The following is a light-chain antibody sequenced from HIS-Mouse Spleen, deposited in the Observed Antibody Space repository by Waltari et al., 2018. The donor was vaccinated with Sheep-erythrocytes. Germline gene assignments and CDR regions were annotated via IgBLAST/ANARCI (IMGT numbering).Light chain of an antibody. J-gene: IGKJ3*01. Sequence: DIVMTQSPLSLPVTPGEPASISCRSSQTLQHSNGYNYLDWYLQKPGQSTQLLIYLGSNRASGVPDRFSGSGSGTDFTLKISRVEAEDVGVYYCMQALQTPIFTFGPGTKVDIK. V-gene: IGKV2-28*01. CDR1: QTLQHSNGYNY. CDR3: MQALQTPIFT. CDR2: LGS.